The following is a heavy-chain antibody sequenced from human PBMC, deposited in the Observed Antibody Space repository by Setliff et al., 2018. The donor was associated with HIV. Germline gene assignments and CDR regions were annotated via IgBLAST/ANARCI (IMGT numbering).Heavy chain of an antibody. CDR2: IWNDGHLE. V-gene: IGHV3-33*06. J-gene: IGHJ2*01. CDR1: GFTFSNYG. CDR3: VKGGRETFYWYFDV. Sequence: PGGSLRLSCAASGFTFSNYGMHWVRQAPGKGLEWVAVIWNDGHLENYADSMKGRFTISRDNSKNTLYLQMDSLRPEDTAVFYCVKGGRETFYWYFDVWGRGTGVTVSS. D-gene: IGHD3-10*01.